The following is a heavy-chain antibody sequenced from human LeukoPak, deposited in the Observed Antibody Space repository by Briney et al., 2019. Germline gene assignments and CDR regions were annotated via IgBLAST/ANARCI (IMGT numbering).Heavy chain of an antibody. CDR1: GFTFSSYG. Sequence: GGSLRLSCAASGFTFSSYGMHWVRQAPGKGLEGVAVIWYDGSNKYYADSVKGRFTISRDNSKNTLYLQMNSLRAEDTAVYYCARESNSDYYDSSGYFDYWGQGTLVTVSS. V-gene: IGHV3-33*01. D-gene: IGHD3-22*01. CDR3: ARESNSDYYDSSGYFDY. J-gene: IGHJ4*02. CDR2: IWYDGSNK.